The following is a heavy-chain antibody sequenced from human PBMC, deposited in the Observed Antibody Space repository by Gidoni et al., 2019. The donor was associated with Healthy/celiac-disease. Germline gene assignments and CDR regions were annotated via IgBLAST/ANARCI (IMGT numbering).Heavy chain of an antibody. CDR1: GLTAGSNH. CDR3: AREVDLGSGSYALDY. J-gene: IGHJ4*02. Sequence: EVKLVECGGGLVRPGVSLRFSCAASGLTAGSNHMSWVRQAPGEELEWVSVIYSGGSTYYAASVKGRFTISRHNSKNTLYLQINSLRADATAVYYCAREVDLGSGSYALDYWGQGTLVTVSS. V-gene: IGHV3-53*04. D-gene: IGHD3-10*01. CDR2: IYSGGST.